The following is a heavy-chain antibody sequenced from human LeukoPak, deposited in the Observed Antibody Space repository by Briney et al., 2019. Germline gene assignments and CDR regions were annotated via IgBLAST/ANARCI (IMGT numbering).Heavy chain of an antibody. CDR2: IWYDGSNK. CDR1: GFTFSSYG. CDR3: ARDNQWLTDAFDI. Sequence: GGSLRLSCAASGFTFSSYGMHWVRQAPGKGLEWVAVIWYDGSNKYYADSVKGRFTISRDNSKNTLYLQMNSLRAEDTAVYYCARDNQWLTDAFDIWGQGTMVTVSS. V-gene: IGHV3-33*01. J-gene: IGHJ3*02. D-gene: IGHD6-19*01.